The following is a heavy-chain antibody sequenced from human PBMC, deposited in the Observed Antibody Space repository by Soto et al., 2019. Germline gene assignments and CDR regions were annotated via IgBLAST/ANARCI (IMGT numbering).Heavy chain of an antibody. CDR2: ISKDGST. Sequence: VHLVESGGDLVQPGGSLRLSCAISGFAVNNDYVSWVRQAPGKGLEWVSVISKDGSTVYAYSVQGRFFVSRDATRNMVFLQMNSLRVEDTAVYHCTRDSSYYGSGRGVLDSWCQGTLVTVSS. J-gene: IGHJ4*02. CDR3: TRDSSYYGSGRGVLDS. V-gene: IGHV3-66*01. D-gene: IGHD3-10*01. CDR1: GFAVNNDY.